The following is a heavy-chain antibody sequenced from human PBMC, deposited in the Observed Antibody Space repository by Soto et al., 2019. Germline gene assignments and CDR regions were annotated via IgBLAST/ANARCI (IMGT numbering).Heavy chain of an antibody. Sequence: HPGGSLRLSCAVSGFMFSNHGMHWVRQAPGKGLEWVAVIWSDGNNRYYADSVKGRFTISRDNSKNTVYLQMNSLRAEDTAVYYCVRGDNWNDEASDYWGQGTLVTVSS. CDR2: IWSDGNNR. V-gene: IGHV3-33*01. CDR3: VRGDNWNDEASDY. CDR1: GFMFSNHG. D-gene: IGHD1-1*01. J-gene: IGHJ4*02.